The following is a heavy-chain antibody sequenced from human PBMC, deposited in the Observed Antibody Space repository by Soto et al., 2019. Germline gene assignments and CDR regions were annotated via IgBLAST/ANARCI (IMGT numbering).Heavy chain of an antibody. V-gene: IGHV3-30*03. D-gene: IGHD1-1*01. J-gene: IGHJ5*01. CDR3: AATTEIYTLSYTLSLHDALPILNS. CDR2: ISYDGSNK. Sequence: VRQAPGKGLEWVAVISYDGSNKYYADSVKGLCTIATANSKNTLYLQMSSLRAEDTFFYNDAATTEIYTLSYTLSLHDALPILNS.